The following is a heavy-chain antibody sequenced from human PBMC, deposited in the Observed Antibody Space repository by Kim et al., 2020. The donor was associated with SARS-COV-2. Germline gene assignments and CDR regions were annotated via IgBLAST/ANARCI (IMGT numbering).Heavy chain of an antibody. Sequence: SVKGRFTISRDNSKNTLYLQMNSLRAEDTAVYYCAREIVVVPAAMGGFDYWGQGTLVTVSS. CDR3: AREIVVVPAAMGGFDY. J-gene: IGHJ4*02. V-gene: IGHV3-30*01. D-gene: IGHD2-2*01.